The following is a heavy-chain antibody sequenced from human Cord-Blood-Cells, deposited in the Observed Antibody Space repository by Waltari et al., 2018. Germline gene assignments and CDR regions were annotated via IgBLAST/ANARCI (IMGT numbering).Heavy chain of an antibody. D-gene: IGHD7-27*01. CDR2: ISGSGGST. Sequence: EVQLVESGGGLVQPGGSLRLSCAASGFPFSSYAMSWVRQAPGKGLEWVSAISGSGGSTYYADSVKGRFTISRDNSKNTLYLQMNSLRAEDTAVYYCVKREANWGSRGHFDLWGRGTLVTVSS. V-gene: IGHV3-23*04. J-gene: IGHJ2*01. CDR3: VKREANWGSRGHFDL. CDR1: GFPFSSYA.